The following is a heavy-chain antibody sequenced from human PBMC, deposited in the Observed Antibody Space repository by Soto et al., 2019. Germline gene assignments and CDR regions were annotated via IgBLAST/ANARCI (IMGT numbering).Heavy chain of an antibody. CDR1: GYTFTSYA. V-gene: IGHV1-3*01. D-gene: IGHD3-16*02. CDR2: INAGNGNT. CDR3: ATGRIMITFGGVIARSGSAFDI. J-gene: IGHJ3*02. Sequence: ASVKVSCKASGYTFTSYAMHWVRQAPGQRLEWMGWINAGNGNTKYSQKFQGRVTITRDTSASTAYMELSSLRSEDTAVYYCATGRIMITFGGVIARSGSAFDIWGQGTMVTVSS.